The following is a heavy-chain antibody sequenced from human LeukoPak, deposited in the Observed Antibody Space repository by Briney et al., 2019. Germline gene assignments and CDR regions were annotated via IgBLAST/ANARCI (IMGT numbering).Heavy chain of an antibody. J-gene: IGHJ5*02. CDR2: ITSSSDYV. Sequence: GGSLRLSCTASGFTFSSYSMNWVRQAPGKGLEWVSSITSSSDYVYYADSVRGRFTISRDNAENSLHLQMNSLRADDTAVYYCAREFKSGYGMWAWGQGTLVTVSS. V-gene: IGHV3-21*01. CDR1: GFTFSSYS. D-gene: IGHD5-18*01. CDR3: AREFKSGYGMWA.